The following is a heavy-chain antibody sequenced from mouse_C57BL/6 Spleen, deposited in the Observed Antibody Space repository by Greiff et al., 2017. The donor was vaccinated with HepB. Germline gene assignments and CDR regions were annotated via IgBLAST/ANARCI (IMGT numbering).Heavy chain of an antibody. D-gene: IGHD2-3*01. Sequence: QVQLQQPGAELVKPGASVKMSCKASGYTFTSYWITWVKQRPGQGLEWIGDMYPGSGSTNYNEKFKSKATLTVDTSSSTAYMQLSSLTSEDSAVYYCAREGADGYPFAYWGQGTLVTVSA. CDR2: MYPGSGST. CDR3: AREGADGYPFAY. V-gene: IGHV1-55*01. J-gene: IGHJ3*01. CDR1: GYTFTSYW.